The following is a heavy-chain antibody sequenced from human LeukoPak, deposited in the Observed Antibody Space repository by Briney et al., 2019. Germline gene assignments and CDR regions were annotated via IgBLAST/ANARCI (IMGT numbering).Heavy chain of an antibody. CDR1: GGTFSSCA. Sequence: SVKVSCKASGGTFSSCAISWVRQAPGQGLEWMGGIIPIFGTANYAQKFQGRVTITADESTSTAYMELSSLRSEDTAVYYCAREGTYCSSTSCYGYWGQGTLVTVSS. D-gene: IGHD2-2*01. CDR3: AREGTYCSSTSCYGY. CDR2: IIPIFGTA. J-gene: IGHJ4*02. V-gene: IGHV1-69*13.